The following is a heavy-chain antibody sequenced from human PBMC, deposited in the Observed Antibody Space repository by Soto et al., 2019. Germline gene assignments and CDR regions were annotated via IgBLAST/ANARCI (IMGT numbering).Heavy chain of an antibody. CDR2: IRTKATGHAT. D-gene: IGHD2-15*01. CDR1: GFTFSGSA. V-gene: IGHV3-73*02. J-gene: IGHJ4*02. CDR3: TRHEDIVVEPSGYFDY. Sequence: EVQLVESGGGLVQPGGSLKLSCAASGFTFSGSAMHWVRQASGKGLEWVGRIRTKATGHATAYAASVKGRFAISRDDSKNTAYLQMNSLRTEDTAVYFCTRHEDIVVEPSGYFDYWGQGTLVTVSS.